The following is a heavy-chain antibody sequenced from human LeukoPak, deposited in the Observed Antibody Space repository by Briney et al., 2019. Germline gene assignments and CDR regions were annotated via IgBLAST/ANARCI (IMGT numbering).Heavy chain of an antibody. CDR2: IYYSGST. V-gene: IGHV4-39*07. CDR1: GGFISTTSYY. Sequence: SETLSLTCTVSGGFISTTSYYWGWIRQPPGKGLECIGNIYYSGSTYYNPSLKSRVTISVDTSKNQFSLKLSSVTAADTAVYYCARDRWIQIGVWPDYYYYYMDVWGKGTTVTVSS. CDR3: ARDRWIQIGVWPDYYYYYMDV. D-gene: IGHD5-18*01. J-gene: IGHJ6*03.